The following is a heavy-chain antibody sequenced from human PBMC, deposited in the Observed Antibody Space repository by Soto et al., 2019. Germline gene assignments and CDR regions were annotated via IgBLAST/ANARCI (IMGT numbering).Heavy chain of an antibody. J-gene: IGHJ4*02. CDR3: ARDSVFLELLDY. D-gene: IGHD3-3*01. CDR1: GFTFTSYG. V-gene: IGHV3-33*01. CDR2: IWYDGSNK. Sequence: QMHLVESGGGVVQPGRSLTLSCVASGFTFTSYGIHWVRQAPGKGLEWVAVIWYDGSNKYYGDSVKGRFRISRDNSKNTVYLHIKSLPAEDTVVYYCARDSVFLELLDYWGQGTLVSVSS.